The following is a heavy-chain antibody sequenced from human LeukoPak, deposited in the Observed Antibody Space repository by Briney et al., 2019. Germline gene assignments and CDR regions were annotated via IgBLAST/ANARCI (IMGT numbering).Heavy chain of an antibody. Sequence: GRSLRLSCAASGFTFSSYGMHWVRQAPGKGLEWVAVISYDGSNKYYADSVKGRFTISRDNSKNTLYLQMNSLRAEDTAVYYCARVDYDSSGYYEYGYYYYYYMDVWGKGTTVTVSS. V-gene: IGHV3-30*03. CDR1: GFTFSSYG. CDR3: ARVDYDSSGYYEYGYYYYYYMDV. D-gene: IGHD3-22*01. CDR2: ISYDGSNK. J-gene: IGHJ6*03.